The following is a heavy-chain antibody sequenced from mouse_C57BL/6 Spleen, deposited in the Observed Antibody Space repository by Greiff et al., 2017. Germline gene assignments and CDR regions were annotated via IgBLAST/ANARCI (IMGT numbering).Heavy chain of an antibody. J-gene: IGHJ4*01. Sequence: QVQLKQSGPELVKPGASVKISCKASGYAFSSSWMNWVKQRPGKGLEWIGRIYPGDGDTNYNGKFKGKATLTADKSSSTAYMQLSSLTSEDSAVYFCARLMGRGAMDYWGQGTSVTVSS. V-gene: IGHV1-82*01. CDR3: ARLMGRGAMDY. CDR2: IYPGDGDT. D-gene: IGHD2-3*01. CDR1: GYAFSSSW.